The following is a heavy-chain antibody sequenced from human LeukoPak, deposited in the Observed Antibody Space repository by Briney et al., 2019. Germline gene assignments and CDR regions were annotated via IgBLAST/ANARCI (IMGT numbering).Heavy chain of an antibody. CDR3: AKGRRDAYNFDFDY. CDR2: ISGGGGST. V-gene: IGHV3-23*01. J-gene: IGHJ4*02. CDR1: GFTFNNYA. Sequence: GGSLRLSCAASGFTFNNYAMNWVRQAPGKGLEWVSTISGGGGSTYYADSVKGRFTISRDNSKNTLYLQMNSLRAEDTAVYYCAKGRRDAYNFDFDYWGQGTLVTVSS. D-gene: IGHD5-24*01.